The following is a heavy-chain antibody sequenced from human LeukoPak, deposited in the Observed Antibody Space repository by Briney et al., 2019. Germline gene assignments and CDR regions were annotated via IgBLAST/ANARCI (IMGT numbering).Heavy chain of an antibody. D-gene: IGHD5/OR15-5a*01. V-gene: IGHV4-39*01. CDR1: GGSISSSSFS. J-gene: IGHJ4*02. CDR3: AAMSSRFEYYFDY. CDR2: IHYSGSS. Sequence: SETLSLTCTVSGGSISSSSFSWVWIRQPPGKGLQWIGNIHYSGSSYYNPSLKSRVTISVDTSRNIFSLKMHSVTAADTAVYYCAAMSSRFEYYFDYWGQGTVVPVSS.